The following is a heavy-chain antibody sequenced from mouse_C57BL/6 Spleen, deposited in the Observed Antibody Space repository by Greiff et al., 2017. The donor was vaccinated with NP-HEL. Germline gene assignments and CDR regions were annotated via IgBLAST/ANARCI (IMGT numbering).Heavy chain of an antibody. J-gene: IGHJ3*01. D-gene: IGHD1-1*01. Sequence: VQLQQPGAELVMPGASVKLSCKASGYTFTSYWMHWVKQRPGQGLEWIGEIDPSDSYTNYNQKFKGKSTLTVDKSSSTAYMQLSSLTSEDSAVYYCARGDYGSSWGFAYWGQGTLVTVSA. CDR1: GYTFTSYW. V-gene: IGHV1-69*01. CDR3: ARGDYGSSWGFAY. CDR2: IDPSDSYT.